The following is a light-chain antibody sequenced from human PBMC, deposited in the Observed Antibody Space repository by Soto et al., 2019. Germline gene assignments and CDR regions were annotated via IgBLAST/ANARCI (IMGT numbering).Light chain of an antibody. Sequence: QSALTQPASVSGSPGQSIAISCTGTSSDIGDFKYVSWYQQHPGKAPKLMIYEVTNRPSGVSDRFSGSKSGNTASLTISGLQAEDEADYYCSSYAGRTLYVFGTGTKLTVL. J-gene: IGLJ1*01. CDR1: SSDIGDFKY. CDR3: SSYAGRTLYV. CDR2: EVT. V-gene: IGLV2-14*03.